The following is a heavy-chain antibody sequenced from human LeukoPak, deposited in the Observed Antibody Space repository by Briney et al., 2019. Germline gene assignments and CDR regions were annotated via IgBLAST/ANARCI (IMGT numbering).Heavy chain of an antibody. CDR3: ARMYSGTYGGIDY. D-gene: IGHD1-26*01. CDR2: IYSSGST. Sequence: LETLSLTCTVSGGSISSYYWSWIRQPAGKGLEWIGRIYSSGSTNYNPSLKSRVTMSVDTSKNQFSLRLTSVTAADTAVYYCARMYSGTYGGIDYWGQGTLVTVSS. CDR1: GGSISSYY. J-gene: IGHJ4*02. V-gene: IGHV4-4*07.